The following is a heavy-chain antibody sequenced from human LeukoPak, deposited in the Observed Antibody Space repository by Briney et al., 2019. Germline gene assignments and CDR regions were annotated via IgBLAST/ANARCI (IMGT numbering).Heavy chain of an antibody. CDR3: ARDLWVDIVATTNLNYYYYMDV. CDR2: IYYSGST. J-gene: IGHJ6*03. CDR1: GGSISSSSYY. Sequence: SETLSLTCTVSGGSISSSSYYWGWIRQPPGKGLEWIGSIYYSGSTYHNPSLKSRVTISVDTSKNQFSLKLSSVTAADTAVYYCARDLWVDIVATTNLNYYYYMDVWGKGTTVTVSS. V-gene: IGHV4-39*07. D-gene: IGHD5-12*01.